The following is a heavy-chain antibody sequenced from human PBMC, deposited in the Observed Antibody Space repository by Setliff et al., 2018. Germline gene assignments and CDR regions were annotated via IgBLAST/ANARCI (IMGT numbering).Heavy chain of an antibody. D-gene: IGHD2-15*01. CDR3: ARSADFLRYSFDS. J-gene: IGHJ4*02. CDR2: ISTSSSTI. V-gene: IGHV3-48*01. Sequence: GGSLRLSCVASGFTFSSHGMTWVRLAPGKGLEWISYISTSSSTIYYADSVKGRFTISRDNANHTLYLQMNSLRADDTAMYYCARSADFLRYSFDSWGQGTLVTVSS. CDR1: GFTFSSHG.